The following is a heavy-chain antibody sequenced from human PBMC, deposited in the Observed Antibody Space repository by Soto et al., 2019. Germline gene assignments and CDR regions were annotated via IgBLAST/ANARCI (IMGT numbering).Heavy chain of an antibody. CDR2: INPSGGST. Sequence: RASVKVSCKASGYTFTSYYMHWVRQAPGQGLEWMGIINPSGGSTSYAQKFQGRVTMTRDTSTSTVYMELSSLRSEDTAVYYCARDQFRIAAAGTIYYGMDVWGQGTTVTVSS. CDR3: ARDQFRIAAAGTIYYGMDV. J-gene: IGHJ6*02. D-gene: IGHD6-13*01. V-gene: IGHV1-46*01. CDR1: GYTFTSYY.